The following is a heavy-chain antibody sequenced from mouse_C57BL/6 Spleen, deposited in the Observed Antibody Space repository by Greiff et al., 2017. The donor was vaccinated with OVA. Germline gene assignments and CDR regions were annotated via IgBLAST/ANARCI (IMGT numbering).Heavy chain of an antibody. V-gene: IGHV1-12*01. CDR3: AREEGTGTWFAY. D-gene: IGHD3-3*01. CDR1: GYTFTSYN. CDR2: IYPGNGDT. J-gene: IGHJ3*01. Sequence: QVQLQQSGAELVRPGASVKMSCKASGYTFTSYNMHWVKQTPRQGLEWIGAIYPGNGDTSYNQKFKGKATLTVDKSSSTAYMQLISLTSEYSAVDCCAREEGTGTWFAYWGQGTLVTVSA.